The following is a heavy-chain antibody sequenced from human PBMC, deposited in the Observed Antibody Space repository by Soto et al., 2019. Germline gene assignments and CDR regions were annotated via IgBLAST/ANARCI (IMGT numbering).Heavy chain of an antibody. D-gene: IGHD5-12*01. V-gene: IGHV4-59*04. CDR3: ARHLAVATDRSIDY. CDR1: GGSISSYY. J-gene: IGHJ4*02. Sequence: SETLSLTCTVSGGSISSYYWSWIRQPPGKGLEWIGNIYYSGRSYYNPSLKSRVTISVDTSKNQFSLKLSSVTAADTAVYFCARHLAVATDRSIDYWGQGTLVTVSS. CDR2: IYYSGRS.